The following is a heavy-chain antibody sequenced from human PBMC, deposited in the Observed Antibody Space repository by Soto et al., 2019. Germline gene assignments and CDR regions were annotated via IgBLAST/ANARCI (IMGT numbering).Heavy chain of an antibody. CDR3: ARCITMVRGVLNWFDP. J-gene: IGHJ5*02. D-gene: IGHD3-10*01. CDR1: GGSISSYY. V-gene: IGHV4-59*08. CDR2: IYYSGST. Sequence: SETLSLTCTVSGGSISSYYGSWIRQPPGKGLEWIGYIYYSGSTNYNPSLKSRVTISVDTSKNQFSLKLSSVTAADTAVYYCARCITMVRGVLNWFDPWGQGTLVTVS.